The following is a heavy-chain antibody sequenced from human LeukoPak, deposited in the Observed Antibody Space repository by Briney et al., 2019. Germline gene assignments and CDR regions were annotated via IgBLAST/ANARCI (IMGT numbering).Heavy chain of an antibody. V-gene: IGHV3-7*01. D-gene: IGHD4-11*01. CDR3: ARLLGSVTTYDY. J-gene: IGHJ4*02. Sequence: QTGGSLRLPCAASGFIFSDYWMSWVRQAPGKGLEWVATLWPAGGTVHYMDSVQGRFTISRDNAENSLYLQMNSLRVEDTAVYYCARLLGSVTTYDYWGQGTLVTVSS. CDR2: LWPAGGTV. CDR1: GFIFSDYW.